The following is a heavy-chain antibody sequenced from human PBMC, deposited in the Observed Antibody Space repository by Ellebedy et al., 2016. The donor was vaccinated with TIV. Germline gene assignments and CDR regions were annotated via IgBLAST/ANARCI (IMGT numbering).Heavy chain of an antibody. CDR2: ISSNGGST. D-gene: IGHD4-17*01. J-gene: IGHJ2*01. V-gene: IGHV3-64D*09. Sequence: GESLKISCSASGFTFSSYAMHWVRQAPGKGLEYVSAISSNGGSTYCADSVKGRFTISRDNSKNTLYLQMSSLRAEDTAVYYCVKWSVTTLGNWYFDLWGRGTLVTVSS. CDR3: VKWSVTTLGNWYFDL. CDR1: GFTFSSYA.